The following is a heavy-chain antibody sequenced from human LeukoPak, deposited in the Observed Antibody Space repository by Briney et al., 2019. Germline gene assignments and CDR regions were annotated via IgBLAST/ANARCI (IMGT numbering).Heavy chain of an antibody. V-gene: IGHV3-49*04. J-gene: IGHJ5*02. CDR2: IRSKAYGGTT. CDR1: GFTFGDYA. D-gene: IGHD6-13*01. Sequence: GGSLRLSCTASGFTFGDYAMSWVRQAPGKGLEWVGFIRSKAYGGTTEYAASVKGRFTISRDDSKSIAYLQMNSLKTEDTAVYYCTRYPGIAAAATRDWFDPWGQGTLVTVSS. CDR3: TRYPGIAAAATRDWFDP.